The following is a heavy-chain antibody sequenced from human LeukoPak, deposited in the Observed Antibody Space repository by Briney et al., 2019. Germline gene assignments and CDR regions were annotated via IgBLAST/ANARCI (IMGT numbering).Heavy chain of an antibody. V-gene: IGHV3-66*02. CDR2: IYSGSST. D-gene: IGHD2-2*01. CDR1: GFTVSSNY. Sequence: GGSLRLSCAASGFTVSSNYMSWVRQAPGKGLEWVSVIYSGSSTYYADSVKGRFTISRDNSKNTLYLQMNSLRAEDTAVYYCARDFTAAADTDWGQGTLVTVSS. CDR3: ARDFTAAADTD. J-gene: IGHJ4*02.